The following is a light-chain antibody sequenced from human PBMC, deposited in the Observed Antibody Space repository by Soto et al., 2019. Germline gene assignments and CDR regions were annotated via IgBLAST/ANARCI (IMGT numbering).Light chain of an antibody. J-gene: IGKJ1*01. CDR3: QQYNNWPRGT. Sequence: EIVLTQSPGTLSLSPGERATLSCRASQSISSSYIAWYQQKPGQAPRLLIYGASSRATGIPDRFRGSGSGTDFTLTISSLQSEDIAVYYCQQYNNWPRGTFGQGTKVEIK. V-gene: IGKV3-20*01. CDR1: QSISSSY. CDR2: GAS.